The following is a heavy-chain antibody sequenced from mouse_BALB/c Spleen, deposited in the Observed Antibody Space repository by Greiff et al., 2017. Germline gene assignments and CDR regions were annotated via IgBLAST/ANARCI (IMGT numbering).Heavy chain of an antibody. V-gene: IGHV5-17*02. D-gene: IGHD2-14*01. CDR1: GFTFSSFG. CDR2: ISSGSSTI. CDR3: ARDYRYDGFDY. Sequence: DVQLQESGGGLVQPGGSRKLSCAASGFTFSSFGMHWVRQAPEKGLEWVAYISSGSSTIYYADTVKGRFTISRDNPKNTLFLQMTSLRSEDTAMYYCARDYRYDGFDYWGQGTTLTVSS. J-gene: IGHJ2*01.